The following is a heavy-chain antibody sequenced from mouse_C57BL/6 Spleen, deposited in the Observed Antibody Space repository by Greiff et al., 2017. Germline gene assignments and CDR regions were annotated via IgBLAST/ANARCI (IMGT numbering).Heavy chain of an antibody. CDR3: AREGAFDY. V-gene: IGHV1-72*01. J-gene: IGHJ2*01. CDR1: GYTFTSYW. CDR2: NDPNSGGT. D-gene: IGHD3-1*01. Sequence: QVQLQQSGAELVKPGASVKLSCKASGYTFTSYWMHWVKQRPGRGLEWIGRNDPNSGGTKYNEKFKGKATLTGDKPSRTAYMQLSSLTSEDSAVYYCAREGAFDYWGQGTTLTVSS.